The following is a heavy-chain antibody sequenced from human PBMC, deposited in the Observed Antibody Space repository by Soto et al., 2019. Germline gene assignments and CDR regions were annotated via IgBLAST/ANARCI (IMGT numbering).Heavy chain of an antibody. CDR1: GGSISSGGYY. CDR3: ASEGITGGLRTYYFDY. CDR2: IYYSGST. V-gene: IGHV4-31*03. J-gene: IGHJ4*02. D-gene: IGHD1-20*01. Sequence: SETLSLTCTVSGGSISSGGYYWSWIRQHPGKGLEWIGYIYYSGSTYYNPSLKSRVTISVDTSKNQFSLKLSSVTAADTAVYYCASEGITGGLRTYYFDYWGQGTLVTVSS.